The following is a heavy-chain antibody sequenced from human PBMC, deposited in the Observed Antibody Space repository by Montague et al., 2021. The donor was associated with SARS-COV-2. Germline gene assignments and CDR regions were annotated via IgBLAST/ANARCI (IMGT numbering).Heavy chain of an antibody. Sequence: SETLSLTCAVHGGSFSTYSWNWIRQPPGKGLEWIGEIHHGGSTNYNPSLKSRVTISADTSKNHFSLKLTSVAAADTAVYYCARLGDGVVPSPIIGVRPYCSYYYIDVWGQGTTVTVSS. CDR3: ARLGDGVVPSPIIGVRPYCSYYYIDV. D-gene: IGHD2-15*01. J-gene: IGHJ6*03. V-gene: IGHV4-34*01. CDR1: GGSFSTYS. CDR2: IHHGGST.